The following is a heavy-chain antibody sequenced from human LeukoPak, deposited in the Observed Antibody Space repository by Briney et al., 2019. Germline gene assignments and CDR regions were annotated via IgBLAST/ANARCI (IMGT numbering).Heavy chain of an antibody. CDR1: GFSFSSYS. J-gene: IGHJ4*02. CDR3: ARSYYDSSGYYPICYFDY. D-gene: IGHD3-22*01. Sequence: GGSLRLSCVASGFSFSSYSMNWVRQAPGKGLEWVSSISSTSTYIYYTDSVKGRFTISRDNAKNSLYLQMNSLRDEDTAVYYCARSYYDSSGYYPICYFDYWGQGTLATVSS. V-gene: IGHV3-21*01. CDR2: ISSTSTYI.